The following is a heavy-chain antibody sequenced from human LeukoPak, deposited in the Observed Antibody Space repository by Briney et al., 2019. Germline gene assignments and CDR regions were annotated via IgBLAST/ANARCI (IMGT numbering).Heavy chain of an antibody. Sequence: PGGSLRLSCAASGFTFSDYYMSWIRQAPGKGLEWISNITSSGSRINYADSVKGRFIMSRDNAKNSLYLQMNSLRAEDTAVYYCAGKPTLAAAATFDYWGQGTPVTVSS. J-gene: IGHJ4*02. D-gene: IGHD6-13*01. CDR1: GFTFSDYY. CDR3: AGKPTLAAAATFDY. CDR2: ITSSGSRI. V-gene: IGHV3-11*01.